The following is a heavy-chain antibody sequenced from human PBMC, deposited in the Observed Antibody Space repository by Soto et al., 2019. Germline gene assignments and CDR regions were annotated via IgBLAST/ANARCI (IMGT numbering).Heavy chain of an antibody. CDR3: GRGGTPIDY. Sequence: ASVKVSCKASGYTFTGYSMYWVRQAPGQGLEWMGRISPNHGKANYAQKFQGRVTMTADKSTSTAYMELRSLRSDDTARYYCGRGGTPIDYWGQGTLVTVSS. V-gene: IGHV1-69*04. CDR1: GYTFTGYS. CDR2: ISPNHGKA. D-gene: IGHD3-16*01. J-gene: IGHJ4*02.